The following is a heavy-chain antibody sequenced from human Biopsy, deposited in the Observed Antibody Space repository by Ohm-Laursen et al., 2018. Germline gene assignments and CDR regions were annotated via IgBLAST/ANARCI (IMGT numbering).Heavy chain of an antibody. CDR2: ISTYNGNT. CDR3: ARGIGSMVRGVIINVNNWFDP. CDR1: GYTFTTYA. V-gene: IGHV1-18*01. Sequence: SVKVSCNASGYTFTTYAISWVRQAPGQGLEWMGWISTYNGNTNYAQRVQGRVTMTTDTSTSTAYMELRSLRSDDTAVYYCARGIGSMVRGVIINVNNWFDPWGQGTLVTVSS. D-gene: IGHD3-10*01. J-gene: IGHJ5*02.